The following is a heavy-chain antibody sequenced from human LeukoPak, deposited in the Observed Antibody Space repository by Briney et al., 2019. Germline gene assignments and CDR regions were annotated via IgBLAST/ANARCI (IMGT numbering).Heavy chain of an antibody. CDR3: ARGLAGRTIRFDP. J-gene: IGHJ5*02. CDR2: INHSGST. Sequence: SETLSLTCAVYGGSFSGYYWSWIRQPPGKGLEWIGEINHSGSTNSNPSLKSRVTISVDTSKNQFSLKLSSVTAADTAVYYCARGLAGRTIRFDPWGQGTLVTVSS. D-gene: IGHD3-3*01. V-gene: IGHV4-34*01. CDR1: GGSFSGYY.